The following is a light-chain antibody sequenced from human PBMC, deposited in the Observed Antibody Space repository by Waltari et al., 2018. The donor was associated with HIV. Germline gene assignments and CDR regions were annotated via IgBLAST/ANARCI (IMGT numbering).Light chain of an antibody. CDR1: QSIGNS. CDR2: SAS. CDR3: QQFNSFPFT. J-gene: IGKJ3*01. Sequence: DIQMTQSPSSVSASVGDRVTITCRASQSIGNSLAWYQQKPGQAPKLLINSASSLQSGVQSRFSDSGSGTDFTLTINSLQPEDFTTYYCQQFNSFPFTFGHGTKVDVK. V-gene: IGKV1-12*02.